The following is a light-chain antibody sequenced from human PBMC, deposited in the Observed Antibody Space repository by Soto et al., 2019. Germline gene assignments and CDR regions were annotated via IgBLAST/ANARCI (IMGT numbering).Light chain of an antibody. CDR1: QSVSSN. V-gene: IGKV3-15*01. J-gene: IGKJ4*01. CDR3: QQFSSYPLT. Sequence: EILMTQSPVTLSVSPGERATLSCRASQSVSSNLAWYQQKPGQAPSLLIYGAFTRATGIPARFSGGGSGTDFTLTISRLEPEDFAVYYCQQFSSYPLTFGGGTKVDIK. CDR2: GAF.